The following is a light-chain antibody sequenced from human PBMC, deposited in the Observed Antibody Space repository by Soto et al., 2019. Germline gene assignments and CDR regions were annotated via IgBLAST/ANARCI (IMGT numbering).Light chain of an antibody. J-gene: IGKJ2*01. V-gene: IGKV3-20*01. CDR2: GAS. CDR1: QSVSSSY. CDR3: QQYASSPHT. Sequence: EIVLTQSPGTLSLSPGERATLSCRASQSVSSSYLAWFQQKPGQAPRLLIYGASSRATGIPDRFSGSGSGTDFTLTICRLEPEDFAVFYCQQYASSPHTFGQGTKLEIK.